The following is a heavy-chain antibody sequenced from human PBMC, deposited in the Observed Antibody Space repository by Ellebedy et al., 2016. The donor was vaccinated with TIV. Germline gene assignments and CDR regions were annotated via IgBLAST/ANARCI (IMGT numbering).Heavy chain of an antibody. J-gene: IGHJ6*02. CDR3: AREGGSGSYYYYYYGMDV. Sequence: AASVKVSCKASGYTFTAYNMHWVRQAPGQGLEWMGRINPSSGATDYAQTFQARVTMTRDTSISTAYLEVSRLRSDDTAVYYCAREGGSGSYYYYYYGMDVWGQGTTVTVSS. CDR2: INPSSGAT. D-gene: IGHD3-10*01. V-gene: IGHV1-2*06. CDR1: GYTFTAYN.